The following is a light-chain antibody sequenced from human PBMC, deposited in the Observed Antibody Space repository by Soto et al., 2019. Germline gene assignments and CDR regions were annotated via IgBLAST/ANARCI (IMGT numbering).Light chain of an antibody. V-gene: IGKV1-5*03. CDR2: KAS. CDR3: HLYNTYWT. CDR1: PSIPSW. J-gene: IGKJ1*01. Sequence: DIQMTQSPSTLSASVGDSVTITCRASPSIPSWLAWYQQKPGKAPKLLIYKASSLESGVPSRFSGSGSGTDFTLTISSLQPDDFATYYCHLYNTYWTFGQGTKVEIK.